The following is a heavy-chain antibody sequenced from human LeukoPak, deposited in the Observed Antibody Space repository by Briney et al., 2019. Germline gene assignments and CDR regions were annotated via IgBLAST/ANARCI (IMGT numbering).Heavy chain of an antibody. Sequence: SQTLSLTCTVSGGSISSGSYYWSWIRQPAGKGLEWIGRIYTSGSTNYNPSLKSRVTISVDTSKNQFSLKLSSVTAADTAVYYCARQAARWVDFDYWGQGTLVTVSS. CDR1: GGSISSGSYY. CDR2: IYTSGST. CDR3: ARQAARWVDFDY. V-gene: IGHV4-61*02. D-gene: IGHD6-6*01. J-gene: IGHJ4*02.